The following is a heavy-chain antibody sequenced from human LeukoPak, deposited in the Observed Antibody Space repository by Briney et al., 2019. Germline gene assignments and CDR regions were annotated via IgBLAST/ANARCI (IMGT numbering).Heavy chain of an antibody. J-gene: IGHJ4*02. CDR3: ARYCSSTRGLDY. V-gene: IGHV1-2*02. CDR1: GYTFTGYY. Sequence: ASVKVSCKASGYTFTGYYMHWVRQAPGQGLEWMGWINPNSGGTNYAQKFQGRVTMTRDTSISTAYMELSRLRSDDTAVYYCARYCSSTRGLDYWGQGTLVTVSS. CDR2: INPNSGGT. D-gene: IGHD2-2*01.